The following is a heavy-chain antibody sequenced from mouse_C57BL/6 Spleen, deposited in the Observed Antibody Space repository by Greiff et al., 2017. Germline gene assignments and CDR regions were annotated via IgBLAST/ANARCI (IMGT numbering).Heavy chain of an antibody. CDR1: GYAFSSSW. V-gene: IGHV1-82*01. CDR2: IYPGDGDT. Sequence: VQLQQSGPELVKPGASVKISCKASGYAFSSSWMNWVKQRPGKGLEWIGRIYPGDGDTNYNGKFKGKATLTADKSSSTAYMQLSSLTSEDSAVYFCARTPRGGYFDVWGTGTTVTVSS. J-gene: IGHJ1*03. CDR3: ARTPRGGYFDV.